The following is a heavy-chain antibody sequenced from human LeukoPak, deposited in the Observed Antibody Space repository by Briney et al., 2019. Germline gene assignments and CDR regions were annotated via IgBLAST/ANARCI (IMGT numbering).Heavy chain of an antibody. D-gene: IGHD3-22*01. CDR2: VWYDGSKK. CDR3: ARGVGYYDSSGTIDH. V-gene: IGHV3-33*01. CDR1: GFTFSSYG. J-gene: IGHJ4*02. Sequence: GGSLRLSCAASGFTFSSYGMHWVRQAPGKGLEWVAVVWYDGSKKYSADSVKGRITISRDDSKNTLYLQMNSLRAEDTAVYYCARGVGYYDSSGTIDHWGQGTLVTVSS.